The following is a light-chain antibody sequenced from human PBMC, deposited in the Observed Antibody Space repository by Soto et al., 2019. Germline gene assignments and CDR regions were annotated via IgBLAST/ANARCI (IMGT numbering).Light chain of an antibody. V-gene: IGKV3-15*01. CDR3: QQYNDWWT. J-gene: IGKJ1*01. CDR1: QSVSSN. CDR2: GAS. Sequence: EIVMTQSPATLSVSLGERATLSCRASQSVSSNLAWYQQKPGQAPRLLIYGASTRASGVPASLSGSGSGIEFSLTISSLQSEDFAVYYCQQYNDWWTFGQGTKVEIK.